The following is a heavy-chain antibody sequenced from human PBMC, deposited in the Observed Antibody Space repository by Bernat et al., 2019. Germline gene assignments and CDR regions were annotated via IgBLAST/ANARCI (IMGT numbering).Heavy chain of an antibody. J-gene: IGHJ6*02. V-gene: IGHV1-46*01. CDR2: INPSGGST. CDR3: ARSPRGQYGMDV. Sequence: QVQLVQSGAEVKKPGASVKASCKASGYTFTSYYMHWVRQAPGQGLEWMGIINPSGGSTSYAQKFQGRVTMTRDTSTSTVYMELSSLRSEDTAVYYCARSPRGQYGMDVWGQGTTVTVSS. CDR1: GYTFTSYY.